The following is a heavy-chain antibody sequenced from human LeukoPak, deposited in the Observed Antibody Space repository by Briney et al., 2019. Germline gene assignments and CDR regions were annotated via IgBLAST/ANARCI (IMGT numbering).Heavy chain of an antibody. CDR3: ARAGYSSSWYLY. V-gene: IGHV3-48*01. Sequence: GGSLRLSCAASGFTFRSYTMNWVRQAPGKGLEWVSDISRSSTTIYYADSVKGRFTVSRDNAKNSLYLQMNSLRAEDTAVYYCARAGYSSSWYLYWGQGTLVTVSS. CDR1: GFTFRSYT. J-gene: IGHJ4*02. CDR2: ISRSSTTI. D-gene: IGHD6-13*01.